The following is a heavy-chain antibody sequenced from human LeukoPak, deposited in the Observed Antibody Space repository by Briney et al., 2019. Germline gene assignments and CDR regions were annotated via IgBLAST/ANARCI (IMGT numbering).Heavy chain of an antibody. V-gene: IGHV3-23*01. CDR2: ISGSGGRT. CDR1: GFTFSSYT. CDR3: APGGPGYYFDY. J-gene: IGHJ4*02. Sequence: GGSLRLSCAASGFTFSSYTLSWFRQAAGKGLEWVSAISGSGGRTYYADSVKGRLTISRENSKNTLYLQMNSLRAEDTAVYYWAPGGPGYYFDYWGQGTLVTVSS. D-gene: IGHD3-10*01.